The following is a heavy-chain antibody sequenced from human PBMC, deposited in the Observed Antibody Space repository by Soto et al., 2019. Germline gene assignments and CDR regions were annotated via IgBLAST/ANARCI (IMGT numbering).Heavy chain of an antibody. CDR2: ISSSSSYI. CDR3: ANGGRGGRNVYY. Sequence: EVQLVESGGGLVKPGGSLRLSCAASGFTFSSYSMNWVRQAPGKGLEWVSSISSSSSYIYYADSVKGRFTISRDNAKNSLYLQMNSLRAEDTAVYYCANGGRGGRNVYYWGQGTLVTVSS. V-gene: IGHV3-21*01. CDR1: GFTFSSYS. J-gene: IGHJ4*02. D-gene: IGHD2-15*01.